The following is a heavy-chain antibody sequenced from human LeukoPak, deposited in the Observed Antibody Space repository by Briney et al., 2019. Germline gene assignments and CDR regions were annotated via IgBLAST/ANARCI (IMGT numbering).Heavy chain of an antibody. V-gene: IGHV3-23*01. J-gene: IGHJ4*02. CDR1: GFTFRGYA. CDR3: ARDYSYGYHSDY. Sequence: GGSLRLSCAASGFTFRGYAMSWVRQAPGKGLEWVSAISGSGGSTYYADSVKGRFTISRDNSKNTLYLQMNSLRAEDTAIYYCARDYSYGYHSDYWGQGTLVTVSS. D-gene: IGHD5-18*01. CDR2: ISGSGGST.